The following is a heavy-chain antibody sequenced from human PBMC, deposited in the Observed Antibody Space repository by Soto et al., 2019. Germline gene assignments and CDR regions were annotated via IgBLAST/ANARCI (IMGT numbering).Heavy chain of an antibody. Sequence: PGGSLRLSCTASGFTFGDYAMSWVRQAPGKGLEGVGFIRSKAYGGTTEYAASVKGRFTISRDDSKSIAYLQMNSLKTEDTAVYYCTSDGYCSGGSCYGTPFDYWGQGTLVTVSS. CDR2: IRSKAYGGTT. CDR3: TSDGYCSGGSCYGTPFDY. V-gene: IGHV3-49*04. D-gene: IGHD2-15*01. CDR1: GFTFGDYA. J-gene: IGHJ4*02.